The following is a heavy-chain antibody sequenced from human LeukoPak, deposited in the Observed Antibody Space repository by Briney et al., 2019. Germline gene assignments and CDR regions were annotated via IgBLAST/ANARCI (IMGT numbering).Heavy chain of an antibody. J-gene: IGHJ3*02. CDR2: ISGSGRTK. V-gene: IGHV3-48*03. CDR1: GFTFSSYE. CDR3: ARALGIPIRAFDI. Sequence: GGSLRLSSAASGFTFSSYEMNWVRQAPGKGLEWISYISGSGRTKYYADSVKGRFTISRDNAKNSQYLQMNRLRAEDTAVYYCARALGIPIRAFDIWGQGTMVTVSS. D-gene: IGHD3-3*01.